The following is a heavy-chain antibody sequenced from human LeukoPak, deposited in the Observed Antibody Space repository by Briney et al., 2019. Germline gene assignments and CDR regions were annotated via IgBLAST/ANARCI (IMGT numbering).Heavy chain of an antibody. J-gene: IGHJ5*02. Sequence: GGSLRLSCAASGFTFSDYYMSWIRQAPEKGLEWVSYISSSSSYTNYADSVKGRFTISRDNAKNSLYLQMNSLRAEDTAVYYCAREISAPPLEQENWFDPWGQGTLVTVSP. D-gene: IGHD1/OR15-1a*01. V-gene: IGHV3-11*06. CDR3: AREISAPPLEQENWFDP. CDR1: GFTFSDYY. CDR2: ISSSSSYT.